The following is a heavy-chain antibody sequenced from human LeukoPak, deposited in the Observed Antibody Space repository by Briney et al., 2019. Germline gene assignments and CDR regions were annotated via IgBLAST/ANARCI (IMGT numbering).Heavy chain of an antibody. Sequence: GGSLRLSCAASGFTFSGSAMHWVRQASGKELEWVGRIRSKANSYATAYAASVKGRFTISRDDSKNMAYLQMNSLKTEDTAVYYCTRHLSTGYWGQGTLVTVSS. CDR2: IRSKANSYAT. D-gene: IGHD2-2*01. CDR3: TRHLSTGY. J-gene: IGHJ4*02. CDR1: GFTFSGSA. V-gene: IGHV3-73*01.